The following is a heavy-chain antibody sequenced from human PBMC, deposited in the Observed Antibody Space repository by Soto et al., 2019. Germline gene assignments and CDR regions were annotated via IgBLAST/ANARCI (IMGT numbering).Heavy chain of an antibody. V-gene: IGHV1-8*01. J-gene: IGHJ6*02. CDR3: AKGGAIVAAGTRVYLYNAMDV. CDR2: MNPNSGNA. D-gene: IGHD1-26*01. CDR1: GYTFTSYD. Sequence: ASVKVSCKASGYTFTSYDINWVRQATGQGLEWMGWMNPNSGNADYAQKFQGRVTMTRNTSIGTAYMELSSLTSEDTAEYYCAKGGAIVAAGTRVYLYNAMDVWGQGTTVTVSS.